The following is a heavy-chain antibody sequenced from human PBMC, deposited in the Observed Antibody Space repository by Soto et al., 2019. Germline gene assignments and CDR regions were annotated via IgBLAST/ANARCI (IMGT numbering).Heavy chain of an antibody. Sequence: GGSLRLSCAASGFTFSSDSMNWVRQAPGKGLEWVSSISSSSSYIYYADSVKGRFTISRDNAKNSLYLQMNSLRAEDTAVYYCAREAEEIVVVPAARRWFDPWGQGTLVTVSS. D-gene: IGHD2-2*01. V-gene: IGHV3-21*01. CDR1: GFTFSSDS. CDR3: AREAEEIVVVPAARRWFDP. J-gene: IGHJ5*02. CDR2: ISSSSSYI.